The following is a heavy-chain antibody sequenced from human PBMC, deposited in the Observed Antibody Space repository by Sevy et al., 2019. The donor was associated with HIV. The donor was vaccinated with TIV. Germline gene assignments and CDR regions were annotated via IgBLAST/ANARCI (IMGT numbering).Heavy chain of an antibody. V-gene: IGHV3-23*01. D-gene: IGHD3-3*01. CDR2: ISGSGDNT. Sequence: GGSLRLSCAASGFTFSNYAMNWVRQTPGKGLEWVSSISGSGDNTYYADSVKGRFTISRDISYYTVTLQMSSLRAEDTAVYYCAKNGNFWSGYLSMDVWGQGTTVTVSS. CDR1: GFTFSNYA. J-gene: IGHJ6*02. CDR3: AKNGNFWSGYLSMDV.